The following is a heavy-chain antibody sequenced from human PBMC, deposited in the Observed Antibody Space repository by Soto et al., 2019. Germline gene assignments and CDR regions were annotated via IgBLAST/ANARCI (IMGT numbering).Heavy chain of an antibody. J-gene: IGHJ4*02. CDR3: ARVEELEGTWPIPYDFDY. CDR1: GGSISSGGYY. Sequence: QVQLQESGPGLVKPSQTLSLTCTVSGGSISSGGYYWSWIRQHPGKGLEWIGYIYYSGSNYYNPSLKSRVTISVDTSKNQYSLELSSVTAADTAVYYCARVEELEGTWPIPYDFDYWGQGTLVTVSS. V-gene: IGHV4-31*03. CDR2: IYYSGSN. D-gene: IGHD1-1*01.